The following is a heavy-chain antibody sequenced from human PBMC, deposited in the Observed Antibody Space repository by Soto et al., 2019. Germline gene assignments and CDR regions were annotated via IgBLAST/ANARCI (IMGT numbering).Heavy chain of an antibody. CDR2: INHSGST. CDR1: GGSFSGYY. D-gene: IGHD6-19*01. CDR3: ARWGSGWYYFDY. V-gene: IGHV4-34*01. Sequence: QVQLQQWGAGLLKPSETLSLTCAVYGGSFSGYYWSWIRQPPGKGLEWIGEINHSGSTNYNPSLKSRVTISVDTSKNQFPLTLSSVTAAATAVYYCARWGSGWYYFDYWGQGTLVTVSS. J-gene: IGHJ4*02.